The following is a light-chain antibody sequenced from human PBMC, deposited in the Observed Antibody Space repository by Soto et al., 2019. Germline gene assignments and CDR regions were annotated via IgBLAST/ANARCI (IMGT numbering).Light chain of an antibody. Sequence: QSALTQPPSVSGSPGQSVTISCTGTSTDLVSYNRVSWYQQPPGTAPKLIIYEASNRPSGVPGRFSGSKSGNTASLTISGLQAADEADYYCSLYTSENTYVFGTGTKVTVL. V-gene: IGLV2-18*01. CDR3: SLYTSENTYV. CDR2: EAS. J-gene: IGLJ1*01. CDR1: STDLVSYNR.